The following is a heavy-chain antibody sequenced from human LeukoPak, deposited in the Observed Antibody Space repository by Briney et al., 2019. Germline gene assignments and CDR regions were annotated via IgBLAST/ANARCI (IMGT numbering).Heavy chain of an antibody. D-gene: IGHD2-15*01. J-gene: IGHJ4*02. CDR1: GFTFGDYA. V-gene: IGHV3-7*01. CDR3: ARARSSGGSN. Sequence: GGSLRLSCTASGFTFGDYAMSWFRQAPGKGLEWVANIKQDGSEKYYVDSVKGRFTISRDNAKNSLYLQMNSLRAEDTAVYYCARARSSGGSNWGQGTLVTVSS. CDR2: IKQDGSEK.